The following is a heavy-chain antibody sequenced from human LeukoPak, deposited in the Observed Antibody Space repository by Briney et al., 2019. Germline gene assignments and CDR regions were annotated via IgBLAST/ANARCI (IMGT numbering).Heavy chain of an antibody. CDR2: INPNSGGT. V-gene: IGHV1-2*02. J-gene: IGHJ4*02. CDR1: GYTFIGYY. Sequence: RASVKVSCKASGYTFIGYYMHWVRQAPGQGLEWMGWINPNSGGTNYAQKFQGRVTMTRDTSISTAYMELSRLRSDDTAVYHCARDRDPYSSSPTFDYWGQGTLVTVS. D-gene: IGHD6-6*01. CDR3: ARDRDPYSSSPTFDY.